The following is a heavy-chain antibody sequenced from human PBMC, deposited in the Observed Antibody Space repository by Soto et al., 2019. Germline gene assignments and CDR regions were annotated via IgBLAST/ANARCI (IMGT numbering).Heavy chain of an antibody. CDR3: ARVALLGRNTYYFDY. Sequence: SVKVSCKASGGTFSSYTISWVRQAPGQGLEWMGRIIPILGIANYAQKFQGRVTITADKSTSTAYMELSSLRSEDTAVYYCARVALLGRNTYYFDYWGQGTLVTVSS. CDR2: IIPILGIA. J-gene: IGHJ4*02. CDR1: GGTFSSYT. V-gene: IGHV1-69*02.